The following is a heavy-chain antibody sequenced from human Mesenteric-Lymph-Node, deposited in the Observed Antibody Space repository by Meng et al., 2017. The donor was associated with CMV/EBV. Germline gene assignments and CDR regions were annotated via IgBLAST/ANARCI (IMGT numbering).Heavy chain of an antibody. CDR2: IIPIFGTA. CDR1: GFTFSSYW. J-gene: IGHJ4*02. Sequence: GGSLRLSCAASGFTFSSYWMSWVRQAPGQRLEWMGGIIPIFGTANYAQKFQGRVTITTDESTSTAYMELSSLRSEDTAVYYCARGKGLVGATLDYWGQGTLVTVSS. V-gene: IGHV1-69*05. CDR3: ARGKGLVGATLDY. D-gene: IGHD1-26*01.